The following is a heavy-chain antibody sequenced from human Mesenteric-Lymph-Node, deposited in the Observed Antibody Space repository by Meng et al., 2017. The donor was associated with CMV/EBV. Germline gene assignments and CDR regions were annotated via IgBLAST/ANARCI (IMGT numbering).Heavy chain of an antibody. J-gene: IGHJ4*02. Sequence: SCVASGFIFSDYYMNWLRQAPGKGLECISYISSSGSSIHYADSVKGRFTISRDNAKNSLYLQMDSLRAEDTALYYCAKITVGASEDHWGQGTLVTVSS. D-gene: IGHD6-19*01. V-gene: IGHV3-11*01. CDR2: ISSSGSSI. CDR1: GFIFSDYY. CDR3: AKITVGASEDH.